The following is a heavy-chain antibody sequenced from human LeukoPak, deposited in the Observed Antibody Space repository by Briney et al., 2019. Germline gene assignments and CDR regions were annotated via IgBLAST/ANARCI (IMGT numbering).Heavy chain of an antibody. CDR2: ISNNGGYT. J-gene: IGHJ4*02. CDR3: AKQLEYCSDGSCYFPY. Sequence: PGGSLRLSCAASGFTFSSSAMSWVRQAPGKGLEWVSAISNNGGYTYYADSVQGRFTISRDNSKSTLCPQMNSLRAEDTAVYYCAKQLEYCSDGSCYFPYWGQGTLVTVSS. D-gene: IGHD2-15*01. V-gene: IGHV3-23*01. CDR1: GFTFSSSA.